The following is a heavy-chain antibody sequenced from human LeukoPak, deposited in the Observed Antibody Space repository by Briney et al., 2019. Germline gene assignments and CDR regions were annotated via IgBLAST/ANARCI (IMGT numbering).Heavy chain of an antibody. CDR1: GGSISSYY. V-gene: IGHV4-59*04. CDR3: ARHETYSGSNY. Sequence: SETLSLTCTVSGGSISSYYWSWIRQPPGKGLEWIGYIYYSGSTYYNPSLKSRVTISVDTSKNQFSLKLSSVTAADTAVYYCARHETYSGSNYWGQGTLVTVSS. D-gene: IGHD1-26*01. J-gene: IGHJ4*02. CDR2: IYYSGST.